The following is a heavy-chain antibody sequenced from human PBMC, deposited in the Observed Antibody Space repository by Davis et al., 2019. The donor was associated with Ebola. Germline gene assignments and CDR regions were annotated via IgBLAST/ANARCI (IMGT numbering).Heavy chain of an antibody. J-gene: IGHJ4*02. CDR2: ISKTSVYT. CDR1: GGSISSGDYS. V-gene: IGHV3-11*06. Sequence: LSLTCTVSGGSISSGDYSWSWIRQAPGKGLEWVSTISKTSVYTYYAESVKGRFTISRDNAKNSLYLQMDGLRVDDTAIYYCASGLDYWGQGSLVTVSS. CDR3: ASGLDY.